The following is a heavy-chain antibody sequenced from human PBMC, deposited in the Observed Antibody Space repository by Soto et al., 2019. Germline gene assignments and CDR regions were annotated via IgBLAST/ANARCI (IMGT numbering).Heavy chain of an antibody. CDR2: IWYDGSNK. D-gene: IGHD7-27*01. CDR3: ARDWDGMDV. Sequence: ESGGGVVQPGRSLRLSCAASGFTFSSYGMHWVRQAPGKGLEWVAVIWYDGSNKYYADSVKGRFTISRDNSKNTLYLQMNSLRAEDTAVYYCARDWDGMDVWGQGTTVTVSS. CDR1: GFTFSSYG. J-gene: IGHJ6*02. V-gene: IGHV3-33*01.